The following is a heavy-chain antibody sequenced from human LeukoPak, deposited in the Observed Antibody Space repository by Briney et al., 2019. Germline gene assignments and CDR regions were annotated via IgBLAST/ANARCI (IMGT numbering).Heavy chain of an antibody. CDR1: GGSISSYY. V-gene: IGHV4-59*08. CDR2: IYYSGST. D-gene: IGHD2-2*03. Sequence: SETLSLTCTVSGGSISSYYWSWLRQPPGKGLEWIGYIYYSGSTNYNPSLKSRVTISVETSKNQFSLKLSAVTASDTDVYDCARHVDIVVVPAAPDYYYYYGMDVWGQGATGTVSS. CDR3: ARHVDIVVVPAAPDYYYYYGMDV. J-gene: IGHJ6*01.